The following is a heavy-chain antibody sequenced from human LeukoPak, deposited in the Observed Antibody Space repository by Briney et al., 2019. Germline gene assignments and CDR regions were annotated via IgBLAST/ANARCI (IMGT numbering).Heavy chain of an antibody. V-gene: IGHV3-23*01. D-gene: IGHD2-21*02. CDR2: ISGSGGST. CDR1: GFTFSSYA. J-gene: IGHJ6*03. CDR3: AKSGGSCGGDCRNYYYYMDV. Sequence: GGSLRLSCAASGFTFSSYAMSWVRQAPGKGLEWVSAISGSGGSTYYADSVKGRFTISRDNSKNTLYLQMNSLRAEDTAVYYCAKSGGSCGGDCRNYYYYMDVWGKGTTVTVSS.